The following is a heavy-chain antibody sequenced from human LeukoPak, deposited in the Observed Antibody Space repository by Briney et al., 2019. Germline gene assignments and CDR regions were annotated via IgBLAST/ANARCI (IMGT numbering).Heavy chain of an antibody. CDR3: ASGTLYYGSGSYYPFDY. Sequence: SEILSLTCTVSGDSFTSVTDYWAWIRQPPGKGLEWIASGDYSGGTYYNPSLKSRVTISVDTSKNQFSLKLSSVTAADTAVYYCASGTLYYGSGSYYPFDYWGQGTLVTVSS. CDR1: GDSFTSVTDY. V-gene: IGHV4-39*07. D-gene: IGHD3-10*01. CDR2: GDYSGGT. J-gene: IGHJ4*02.